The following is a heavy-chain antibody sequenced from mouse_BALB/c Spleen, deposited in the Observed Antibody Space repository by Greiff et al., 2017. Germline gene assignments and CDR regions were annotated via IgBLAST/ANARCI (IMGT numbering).Heavy chain of an antibody. CDR2: IYPSDSYT. CDR3: TRHYYGSSYWYFDV. CDR1: GYTFTSYW. J-gene: IGHJ1*01. Sequence: VQLQQPGAELVRPGASVKLSCKASGYTFTSYWINWVKQRPGQGLEWIGNIYPSDSYTNYNQKFKDKATLTVDKSSSTAYMQLSSPTSEDSAVYYCTRHYYGSSYWYFDVWGAGTTVTVSS. V-gene: IGHV1-69*02. D-gene: IGHD1-1*01.